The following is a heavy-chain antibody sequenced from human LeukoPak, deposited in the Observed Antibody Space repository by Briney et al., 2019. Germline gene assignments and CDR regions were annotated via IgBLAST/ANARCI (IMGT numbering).Heavy chain of an antibody. V-gene: IGHV4-31*03. CDR2: IYYSGST. CDR1: GGSISSGGYY. Sequence: SQTLSLTCSVSGGSISSGGYYWSWIRQHPGKGLEWIGYIYYSGSTYYNPSLKSRVTISVDTSKNQFSLKLSSVTAADTAVYYCARGNPRSGWYFDYWGQGTLVTVSS. CDR3: ARGNPRSGWYFDY. J-gene: IGHJ4*02. D-gene: IGHD6-19*01.